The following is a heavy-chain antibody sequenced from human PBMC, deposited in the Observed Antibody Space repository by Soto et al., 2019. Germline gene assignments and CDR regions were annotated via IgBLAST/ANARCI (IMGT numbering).Heavy chain of an antibody. J-gene: IGHJ6*02. CDR3: ARGSKAVAGTDYYYYGMDV. V-gene: IGHV5-10-1*01. CDR1: GYSFTSYW. CDR2: IDPSDSYT. Sequence: GESLKISCKGSGYSFTSYWISWVRQMPGKGLEWMGRIDPSDSYTNYSPSFQGHVTISADKSISTAYLQWSSLKAPDTAMYYCARGSKAVAGTDYYYYGMDVWGQGTTVTVSS. D-gene: IGHD6-19*01.